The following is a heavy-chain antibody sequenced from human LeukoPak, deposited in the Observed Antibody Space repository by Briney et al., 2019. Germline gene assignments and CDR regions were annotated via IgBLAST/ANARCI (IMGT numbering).Heavy chain of an antibody. J-gene: IGHJ4*02. CDR2: ISGSGGST. CDR1: GFTFSSYA. CDR3: GKPHGYKIVVVITDFDY. Sequence: PGGSLRLSCAASGFTFSSYAMSWVRQAPGKGLERVSAISGSGGSTYYADSVKGRFTISRDNSKNTLYLQMNSLRAEDTAVYYCGKPHGYKIVVVITDFDYWGQGTLVTVSS. D-gene: IGHD3-22*01. V-gene: IGHV3-23*01.